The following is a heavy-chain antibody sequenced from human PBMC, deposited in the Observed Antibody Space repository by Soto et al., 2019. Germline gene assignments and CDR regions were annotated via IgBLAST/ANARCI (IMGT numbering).Heavy chain of an antibody. CDR1: GYTLTSYG. CDR3: ARGEWPRWYFDY. D-gene: IGHD3-3*01. CDR2: ISAYNGNT. J-gene: IGHJ4*02. Sequence: AALVKVSCKTSGYTLTSYGISWVRQAHGQGLEWMGWISAYNGNTNYAQKLQGRVTMTTDTSTSTAYMELRSLRSDDTAVYYCARGEWPRWYFDYWGQGTLVTVSS. V-gene: IGHV1-18*01.